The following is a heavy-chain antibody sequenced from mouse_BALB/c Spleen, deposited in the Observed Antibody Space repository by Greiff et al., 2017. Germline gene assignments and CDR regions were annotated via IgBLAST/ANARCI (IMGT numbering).Heavy chain of an antibody. CDR3: ARQVRHLAMDY. CDR1: GFNIKDTY. V-gene: IGHV14-3*02. Sequence: EVQLQQSGAELVKPGASVKLSCTASGFNIKDTYMHWVKQRPEQGLEWIGRIDPANGNTKYDPKFQGKATITADTSSNTAYLQLSSLTSEDTAVYYCARQVRHLAMDYWGQGTSVTVSS. CDR2: IDPANGNT. J-gene: IGHJ4*01. D-gene: IGHD2-14*01.